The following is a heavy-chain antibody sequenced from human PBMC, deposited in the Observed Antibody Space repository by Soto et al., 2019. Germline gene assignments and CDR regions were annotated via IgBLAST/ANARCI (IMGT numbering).Heavy chain of an antibody. D-gene: IGHD3-16*01. Sequence: QVQLQESGPGLVQPSGTLSLTCTVSSGSIGSNNWWNWVRLPPGKGLEWIGEIFHTGSTNYNPSLRSRVTISLDKSRNQFSLRLSSVTAADTAVYYCARGGGYYFDYWGQGTLVTVTS. J-gene: IGHJ4*02. V-gene: IGHV4-4*02. CDR2: IFHTGST. CDR1: SGSIGSNNW. CDR3: ARGGGYYFDY.